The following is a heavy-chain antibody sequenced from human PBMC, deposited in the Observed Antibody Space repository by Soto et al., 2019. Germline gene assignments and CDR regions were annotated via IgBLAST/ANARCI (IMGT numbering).Heavy chain of an antibody. CDR1: GGSISSGGYS. V-gene: IGHV4-30-2*01. D-gene: IGHD2-2*01. Sequence: PSETLSLTCAVSGGSISSGGYSWSWIRQPPGKGLEWIGYIYHSGSTYYNPSLKSRVTISVDRSKNQFSLKLSSVTAADTAVYYCARELNSKIVVVPAAIGYYGMDVWGQGTTVTVSS. CDR2: IYHSGST. J-gene: IGHJ6*02. CDR3: ARELNSKIVVVPAAIGYYGMDV.